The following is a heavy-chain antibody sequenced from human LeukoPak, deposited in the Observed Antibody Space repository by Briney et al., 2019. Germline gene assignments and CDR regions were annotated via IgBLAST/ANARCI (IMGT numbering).Heavy chain of an antibody. CDR1: GYTFTSYY. CDR3: ARTSKQWGIPYYFDY. D-gene: IGHD7-27*01. Sequence: ASVKVSCKASGYTFTSYYMHWVRQAPGQGLEWMGIINPSGGSTSYAQKFQGRVTMTRDTSKNQFSLKLSSVTAADTAVYYCARTSKQWGIPYYFDYWGQGTLVTVSS. CDR2: INPSGGST. V-gene: IGHV1-46*01. J-gene: IGHJ4*02.